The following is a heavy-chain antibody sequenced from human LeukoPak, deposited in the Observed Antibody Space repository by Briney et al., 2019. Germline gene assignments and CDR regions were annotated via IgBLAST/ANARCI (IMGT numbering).Heavy chain of an antibody. D-gene: IGHD3-22*01. J-gene: IGHJ5*02. CDR2: IYTSGST. CDR3: ARQDYYDSSGHNWFDP. V-gene: IGHV4-4*09. CDR1: GDSISNYY. Sequence: PSETLSLTCTVSGDSISNYYWSWIRQPPGKGLEWIGYIYTSGSTSYNPSLKSRLTISVDTSKNQFSLKLGSVTAADTAVYYCARQDYYDSSGHNWFDPWGQGTLVTVSS.